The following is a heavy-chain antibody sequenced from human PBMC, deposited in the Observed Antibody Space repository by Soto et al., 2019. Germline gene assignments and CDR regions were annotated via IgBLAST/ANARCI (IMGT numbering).Heavy chain of an antibody. J-gene: IGHJ3*02. Sequence: QVQLVQSGAEVKKPGSSVRVSCRASGGTFSSYTITWVRQAPGQGLEWMGRIIPILAITHYAQKFQGRVSITADKSTTIAYMDLSSLTSEDTVVYYCARSQTIADAFDMWGQGTLVAVSS. D-gene: IGHD3-9*01. CDR1: GGTFSSYT. V-gene: IGHV1-69*02. CDR3: ARSQTIADAFDM. CDR2: IIPILAIT.